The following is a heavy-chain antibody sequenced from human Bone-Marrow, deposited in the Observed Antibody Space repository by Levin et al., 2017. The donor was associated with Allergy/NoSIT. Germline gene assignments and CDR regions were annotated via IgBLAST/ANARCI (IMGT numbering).Heavy chain of an antibody. CDR3: GREGRGRPNTYYGMDV. Sequence: GGSLRLSCAASAFTFSYYDMHWVRQGPGKVLEWVASIDTAGETKYAASVKGRFTTSRENAKDSLYLQMSGLTAGDTAVYYCGREGRGRPNTYYGMDVWGQGTTVTVSS. D-gene: IGHD3-10*01. CDR2: IDTAGET. J-gene: IGHJ6*02. CDR1: AFTFSYYD. V-gene: IGHV3-13*01.